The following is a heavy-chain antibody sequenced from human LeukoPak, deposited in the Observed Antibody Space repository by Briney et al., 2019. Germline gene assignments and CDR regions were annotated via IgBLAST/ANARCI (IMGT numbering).Heavy chain of an antibody. CDR1: ASGVAFTSHS. J-gene: IGHJ4*02. Sequence: PGGSLRLSCAASASGVAFTSHSMNWVRQAPGKGLEWISYIHSSGDYIFYADSVKGRFTVSRDNARNSLYLQMNSLRDEDTAIYYCAREYNSRATFDYWGQGTMVTVSS. CDR2: IHSSGDYI. CDR3: AREYNSRATFDY. D-gene: IGHD1-20*01. V-gene: IGHV3-48*02.